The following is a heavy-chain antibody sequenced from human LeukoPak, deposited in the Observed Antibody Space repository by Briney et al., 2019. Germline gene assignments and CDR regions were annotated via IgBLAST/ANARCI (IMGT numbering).Heavy chain of an antibody. CDR1: GFTFTDYF. CDR3: ARLPTMVTNVFDI. CDR2: ISSSGSTI. V-gene: IGHV3-11*04. D-gene: IGHD4/OR15-4a*01. Sequence: GGSLRLSCAASGFTFTDYFMSWIRQAPGKGLEWVSYISSSGSTIYYADSVKGRFTISRDNAKNSLYLQMNSLRAEDTAVYYCARLPTMVTNVFDIWGQGTMVTVSS. J-gene: IGHJ3*02.